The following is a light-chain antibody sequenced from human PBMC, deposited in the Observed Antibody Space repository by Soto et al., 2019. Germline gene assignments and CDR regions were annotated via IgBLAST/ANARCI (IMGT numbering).Light chain of an antibody. V-gene: IGKV3-15*01. Sequence: EIVMTQSPFNLSMSPGERATLSCRASQSVYNYLAWYQQKPGQAPRLLISGASTRATGIPARFSGSGSGTEFTLTISSLQSEDFAVYYCQQYNNWPRTFGQGTKVDI. CDR3: QQYNNWPRT. CDR2: GAS. CDR1: QSVYNY. J-gene: IGKJ1*01.